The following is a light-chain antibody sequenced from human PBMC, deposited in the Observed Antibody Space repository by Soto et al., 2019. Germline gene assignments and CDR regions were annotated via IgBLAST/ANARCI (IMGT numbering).Light chain of an antibody. CDR3: QQYGSSPPWA. V-gene: IGKV3-20*01. J-gene: IGKJ1*01. Sequence: EVVMTQSPGTLSLSPGERATLSCRAIQSVSSSYLAWYQQKPGQAPRLLIYGASSRATGIPDRFSGSGSGTDFTLIISRLEPEDFAVYYCQQYGSSPPWAFGQGTKVDIK. CDR2: GAS. CDR1: QSVSSSY.